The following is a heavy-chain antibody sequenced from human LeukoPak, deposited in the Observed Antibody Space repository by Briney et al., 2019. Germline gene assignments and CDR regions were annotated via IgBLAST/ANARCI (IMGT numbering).Heavy chain of an antibody. CDR3: AKDHGELLWFGESFDY. Sequence: PSETLSLTCTVSGGSISSNYWSWIRQPAGKGLEWVSAISGSGGSTYYADSVKGRFTISRDNSKNTLYLQMNSLRAEDTAVYYCAKDHGELLWFGESFDYWGQGTLVTVSS. CDR1: GGSISSNY. V-gene: IGHV3-23*01. D-gene: IGHD3-10*01. CDR2: ISGSGGST. J-gene: IGHJ4*02.